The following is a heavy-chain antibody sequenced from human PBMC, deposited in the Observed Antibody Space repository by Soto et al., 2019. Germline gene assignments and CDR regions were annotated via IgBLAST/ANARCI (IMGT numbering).Heavy chain of an antibody. J-gene: IGHJ4*02. D-gene: IGHD6-19*01. CDR3: AREGRYSSGWYGDY. CDR2: INPNSGDT. Sequence: ASVKVSCKASGYTFTGYYMHWVRQAPGQGLEWMGWINPNSGDTNYAQKFQGRVTMIRDTSTSTAYMELRSLRSDDTAVYYCAREGRYSSGWYGDYWGQGTLVTVSS. CDR1: GYTFTGYY. V-gene: IGHV1-2*02.